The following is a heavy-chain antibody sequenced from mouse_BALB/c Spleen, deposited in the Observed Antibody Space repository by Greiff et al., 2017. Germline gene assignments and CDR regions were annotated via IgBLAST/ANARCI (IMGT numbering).Heavy chain of an antibody. CDR1: GDSITSGY. J-gene: IGHJ2*01. CDR3: ARWDGSSPSYFDY. CDR2: ISYSGST. D-gene: IGHD1-1*01. V-gene: IGHV3-8*02. Sequence: VQLKESGPSLVKPSQTLSLTCSVTGDSITSGYWNWIRKFPGNKLEYMGYISYSGSTYYNPSLKSRISITRDTSKNQYYLQLNSVTTEDTATYYCARWDGSSPSYFDYWGQGTALTVSS.